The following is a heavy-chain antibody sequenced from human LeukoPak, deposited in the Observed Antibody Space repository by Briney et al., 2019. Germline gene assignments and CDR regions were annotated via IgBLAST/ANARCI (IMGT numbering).Heavy chain of an antibody. V-gene: IGHV3-30-3*01. CDR3: ARGEMATIYRFDY. CDR1: GFTFSSYA. J-gene: IGHJ4*02. CDR2: ISYDGSNK. Sequence: PGRSLRLSCAAYGFTFSSYAMHWVRQAPGKGLEWVAVISYDGSNKYYADSVKGRFTISRDNSKNTLYLQMNSLRAEDTAVYYCARGEMATIYRFDYWGQGTLVTVSS. D-gene: IGHD5-24*01.